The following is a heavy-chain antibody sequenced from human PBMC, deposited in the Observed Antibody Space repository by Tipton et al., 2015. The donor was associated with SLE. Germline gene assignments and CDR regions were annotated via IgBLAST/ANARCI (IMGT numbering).Heavy chain of an antibody. J-gene: IGHJ3*02. CDR1: GGSVSSHY. V-gene: IGHV4-59*02. Sequence: TLSLTCSVSGGSVSSHYWSWIRQPPGKGLEWIGYIYNTGNTNYNPSLKSRVSISVDTSKNQFSLRLSSVTAADTAVYYCARVVYSFSDAFDIWGQGTLVTVSS. CDR3: ARVVYSFSDAFDI. D-gene: IGHD6-13*01. CDR2: IYNTGNT.